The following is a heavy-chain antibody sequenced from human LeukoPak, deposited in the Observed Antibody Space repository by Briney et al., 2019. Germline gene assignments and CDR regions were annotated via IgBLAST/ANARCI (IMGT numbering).Heavy chain of an antibody. CDR3: ASSGLHSHQVYYYMDV. V-gene: IGHV4-31*03. Sequence: SETLSLTCTVSGGSISSGGYYWSWIRQHPGKGLEWIGYIYYSGSTYYNPSLKSRVTISVDTSKNQFSLKLSSVTAADTAVYYCASSGLHSHQVYYYMDVWGKGTTVTVSS. D-gene: IGHD3-22*01. CDR2: IYYSGST. J-gene: IGHJ6*03. CDR1: GGSISSGGYY.